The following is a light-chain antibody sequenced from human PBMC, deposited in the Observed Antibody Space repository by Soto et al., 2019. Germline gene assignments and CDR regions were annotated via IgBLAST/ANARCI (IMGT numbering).Light chain of an antibody. CDR1: ERIYSAY. V-gene: IGKV3-20*01. Sequence: ELVWTQSPGTLSLSRGERDTLSCRASERIYSAYLGWYQQKPGQAPRLLIYGTSSRATGIPDRFSGSGSGTDFTLTISRLEPEDFAVYYCQQYSTSPTFGEGTRLEIK. CDR2: GTS. CDR3: QQYSTSPT. J-gene: IGKJ5*01.